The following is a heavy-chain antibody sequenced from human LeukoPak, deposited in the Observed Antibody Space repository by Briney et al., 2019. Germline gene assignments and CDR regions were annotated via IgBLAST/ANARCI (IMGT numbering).Heavy chain of an antibody. CDR2: ISGSGGST. J-gene: IGHJ6*03. V-gene: IGHV3-23*01. D-gene: IGHD2-2*01. CDR1: GFTFSSYV. Sequence: PGGSLRLSCAASGFTFSSYVMSWVRQAPGKGLEWVSAISGSGGSTYYADSVKGRFTISRDNAKNSLYLQMNSLRAEDTAVYYCAREYYCSSTSCYGGDYYYYMDVWAKGPRSPSP. CDR3: AREYYCSSTSCYGGDYYYYMDV.